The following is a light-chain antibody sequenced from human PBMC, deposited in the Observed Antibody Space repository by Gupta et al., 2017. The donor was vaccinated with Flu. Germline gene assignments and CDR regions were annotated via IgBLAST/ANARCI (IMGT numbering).Light chain of an antibody. CDR3: AAWDDSLNGHYV. CDR1: SSNLGSNA. CDR2: GSN. J-gene: IGLJ1*01. Sequence: QSVLAQPPSASGTPGPRVTISCSGSSSNLGSNAVNWYQQVPGTSPKLLIYGSNQRPSGVHDRFAGSKSGTSASLAIRGLQSEDEADYYCAAWDDSLNGHYVFGTGTKVTVL. V-gene: IGLV1-44*01.